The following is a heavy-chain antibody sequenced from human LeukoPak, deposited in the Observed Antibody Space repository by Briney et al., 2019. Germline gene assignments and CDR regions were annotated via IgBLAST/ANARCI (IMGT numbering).Heavy chain of an antibody. J-gene: IGHJ4*02. Sequence: ASVKVSCKASGYTFTSYDINWVRQATGQGLEWMGWMNPNSGNTGYAQKFQGRVTMTRDTSISTAYMELSRLRSDDTAVYYCTLAGLGDFDYWGQGTLVTVSS. CDR1: GYTFTSYD. D-gene: IGHD3-16*01. V-gene: IGHV1-8*01. CDR3: TLAGLGDFDY. CDR2: MNPNSGNT.